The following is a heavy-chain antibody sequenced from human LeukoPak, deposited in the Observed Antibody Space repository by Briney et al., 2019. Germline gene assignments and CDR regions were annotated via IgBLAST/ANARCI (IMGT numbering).Heavy chain of an antibody. CDR3: AHLGARNYDGRRYYYYYMDV. D-gene: IGHD3-22*01. V-gene: IGHV3-11*01. CDR1: GFTFSDYY. CDR2: ISSSGSTI. Sequence: GGSLRLSCTASGFTFSDYYMSWIRQAPGKGLEWMSYISSSGSTIYYADSVKGRFTITRDNAKNSVYLQLNSLRSEDTAVYYCAHLGARNYDGRRYYYYYMDVWGKGNPVTVSS. J-gene: IGHJ6*03.